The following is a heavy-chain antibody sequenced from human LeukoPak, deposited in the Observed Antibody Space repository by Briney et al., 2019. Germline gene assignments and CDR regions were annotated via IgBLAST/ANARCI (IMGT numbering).Heavy chain of an antibody. CDR3: ANVLGRITDY. J-gene: IGHJ4*02. V-gene: IGHV3-23*01. CDR1: GFTFSNYA. D-gene: IGHD5-24*01. CDR2: MSGSGGST. Sequence: GGSLRLSCAASGFTFSNYAMTWVRQAPGKGLEWVSAMSGSGGSTYYGDSVKGRFTISRDNSKNTLYLQMNSLRAEDTAVYYCANVLGRITDYWGQGTLVTVSS.